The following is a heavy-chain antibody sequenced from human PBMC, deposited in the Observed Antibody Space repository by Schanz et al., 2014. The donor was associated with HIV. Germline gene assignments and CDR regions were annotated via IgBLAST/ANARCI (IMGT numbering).Heavy chain of an antibody. CDR3: ANEEVPTDS. CDR2: ISISGETT. J-gene: IGHJ4*02. Sequence: EVQLLESGGGLVEPGESLRLSCAVSGFTFSSHAMTWVRQAPGKGLEWVSGISISGETTYYADSVKGRFTISRDNSKNTLYLQMSSLRVEDTAVYYCANEEVPTDSCGQGPLATVSS. CDR1: GFTFSSHA. V-gene: IGHV3-23*01.